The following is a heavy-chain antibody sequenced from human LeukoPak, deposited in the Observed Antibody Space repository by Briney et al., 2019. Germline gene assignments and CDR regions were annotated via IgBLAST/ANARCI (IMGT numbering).Heavy chain of an antibody. V-gene: IGHV3-53*01. J-gene: IGHJ3*02. Sequence: GGSLRLPCAASGFNVSSSYMSWVRQAPGKGLEWVSIIYSGGTTYYADSVRGRFTVSRDKSKNTLYLQMNSLRAEDTAVYYCASPLSGQSFDIWGQGTMVTVSS. CDR1: GFNVSSSY. CDR3: ASPLSGQSFDI. D-gene: IGHD5-12*01. CDR2: IYSGGTT.